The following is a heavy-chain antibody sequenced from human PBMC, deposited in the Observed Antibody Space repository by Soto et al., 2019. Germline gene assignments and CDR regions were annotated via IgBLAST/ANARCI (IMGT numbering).Heavy chain of an antibody. V-gene: IGHV1-69*13. CDR3: ALYDSSGYYQSPDY. J-gene: IGHJ4*02. CDR2: IIPIFGTA. Sequence: ASVKVSCKASGGTFSSYAISWVRQAPGQGLEWMGGIIPIFGTANYAQKFQGRVTITADESTSTAYMELSSLRSEDTAVYYCALYDSSGYYQSPDYWGQGTLVTVSS. D-gene: IGHD3-22*01. CDR1: GGTFSSYA.